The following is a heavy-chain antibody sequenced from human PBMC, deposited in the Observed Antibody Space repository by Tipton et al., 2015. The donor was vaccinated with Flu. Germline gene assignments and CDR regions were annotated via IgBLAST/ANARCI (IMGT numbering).Heavy chain of an antibody. CDR3: VRRGFSNYVSEPKNWFDS. CDR2: IYHSGTT. D-gene: IGHD4-11*01. J-gene: IGHJ5*01. V-gene: IGHV4-38-2*01. Sequence: TLSLTCAVSGYSISSNYYWGWIRQPPGKGLEWIGTIYHSGTTYYNPSLKSRLTMSVDTSNNQFSLKLNSVTAADTAVYYCVRRGFSNYVSEPKNWFDSWGQGTLVTVSS. CDR1: GYSISSNYY.